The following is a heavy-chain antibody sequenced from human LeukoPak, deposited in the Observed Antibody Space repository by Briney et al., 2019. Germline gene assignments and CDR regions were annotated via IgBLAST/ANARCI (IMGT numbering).Heavy chain of an antibody. CDR2: INSDGSST. CDR3: ARDPQFSYYDSMEVFDI. Sequence: GGSLRLSCAASGFTFSSYWMHWVRQAPGKGLVWVSHINSDGSSTSYADSVKGRFTISRDNAKNTLYLQMNSLRAEDTAVYYCARDPQFSYYDSMEVFDIWGQGTMVTVSS. D-gene: IGHD3-22*01. CDR1: GFTFSSYW. J-gene: IGHJ3*02. V-gene: IGHV3-74*01.